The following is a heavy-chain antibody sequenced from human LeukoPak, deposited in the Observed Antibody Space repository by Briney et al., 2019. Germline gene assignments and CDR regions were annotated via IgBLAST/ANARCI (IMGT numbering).Heavy chain of an antibody. V-gene: IGHV1-2*02. CDR1: GYTFTGYY. Sequence: GAPVKVSCKASGYTFTGYYMHWVRQAPGQGLGWMGWIKPNSGGTNYAQKFQGRVTMTRDTSISTAYMELSRLTSDDTAVYYCARMGGDSGSYYWFDPWGKGTLVTVSS. CDR3: ARMGGDSGSYYWFDP. CDR2: IKPNSGGT. J-gene: IGHJ5*02. D-gene: IGHD1-26*01.